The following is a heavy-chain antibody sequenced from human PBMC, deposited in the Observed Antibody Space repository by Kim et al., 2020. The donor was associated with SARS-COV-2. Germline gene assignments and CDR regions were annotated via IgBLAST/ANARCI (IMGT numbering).Heavy chain of an antibody. Sequence: GGSLRLSCAASGFTVSSSCMSWVRRAPGKGLEWVANIKEDGSGTYYEDSVKGRFTISRDNAKNSLYLQMNSLRAEDTAVYYCARKGGPYSRSSRDYYYGMDVWGQGTAVTASS. CDR2: IKEDGSGT. CDR3: ARKGGPYSRSSRDYYYGMDV. V-gene: IGHV3-7*01. J-gene: IGHJ6*02. CDR1: GFTVSSSC. D-gene: IGHD6-6*01.